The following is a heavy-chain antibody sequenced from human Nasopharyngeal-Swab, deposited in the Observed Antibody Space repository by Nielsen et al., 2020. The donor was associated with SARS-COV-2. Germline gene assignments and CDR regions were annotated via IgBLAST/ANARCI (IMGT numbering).Heavy chain of an antibody. D-gene: IGHD6-6*01. J-gene: IGHJ6*02. Sequence: ESLKISCAVYGGSFSGYYWSWIRQPPGKGLEWIGEINHSGSTNYNPSLKSRVTISVDTSKNQFSLKLSPVTAADTAVYYCARSRIAARLYGMDVWGQGTTVTVSS. V-gene: IGHV4-34*01. CDR3: ARSRIAARLYGMDV. CDR2: INHSGST. CDR1: GGSFSGYY.